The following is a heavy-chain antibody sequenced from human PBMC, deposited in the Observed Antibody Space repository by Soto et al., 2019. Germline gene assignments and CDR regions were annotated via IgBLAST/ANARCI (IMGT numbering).Heavy chain of an antibody. CDR2: ISGSGGST. CDR1: GFTFSSYA. J-gene: IGHJ4*02. D-gene: IGHD1-26*01. Sequence: LRLSCAASGFTFSSYAMSWVRQAPGKGLEWVSAISGSGGSTYYADSVKGRFTISRDNSKNTLYLQMNSLRAEDTAVYYCAKARGARSSRPPFDYWGQGTLVTVSS. CDR3: AKARGARSSRPPFDY. V-gene: IGHV3-23*01.